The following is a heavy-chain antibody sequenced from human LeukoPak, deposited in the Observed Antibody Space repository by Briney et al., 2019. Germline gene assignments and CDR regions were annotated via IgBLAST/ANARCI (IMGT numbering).Heavy chain of an antibody. CDR2: ISYDGSNK. CDR3: AKDFLDLTTTVTTTHMLFDI. D-gene: IGHD4-17*01. Sequence: PGGSLRLSCAPSGFTFSTYAMHWVRQASGKGLEWVAVISYDGSNKYYADSVKGRFTISRDNSKNTLYLQMNSLRAEDTAVYYCAKDFLDLTTTVTTTHMLFDIWGQGTMVTVSS. CDR1: GFTFSTYA. J-gene: IGHJ3*02. V-gene: IGHV3-30-3*01.